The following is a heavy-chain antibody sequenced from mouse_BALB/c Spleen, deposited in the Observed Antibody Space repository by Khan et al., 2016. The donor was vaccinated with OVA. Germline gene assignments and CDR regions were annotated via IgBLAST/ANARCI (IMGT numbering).Heavy chain of an antibody. Sequence: QVQLKESGPGLVAPSQSLSITCTVSGFTLISYGIHWVRQSPEKGLEWLGIIWAGGSTNYNSALMARLSISKDNSKSQVFLKMNSLQTDDTAMYYCARDDGNYVDAMDYWGQGTSVTVSS. CDR1: GFTLISYG. D-gene: IGHD2-1*01. CDR3: ARDDGNYVDAMDY. J-gene: IGHJ4*01. V-gene: IGHV2-9*02. CDR2: IWAGGST.